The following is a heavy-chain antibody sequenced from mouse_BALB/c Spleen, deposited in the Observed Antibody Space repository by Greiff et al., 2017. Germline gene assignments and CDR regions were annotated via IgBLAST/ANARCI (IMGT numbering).Heavy chain of an antibody. Sequence: EVKVVESGGGLVKPGGSMKLSCVASGFTFSNYWMNWVRQSPEKGLEWVAEIRLKSNNYATHYAESVKGRFTISRDDSKSSVYLQMNNLRAEDTGIYYCTITTVYAMDYWGQGTSVTVSS. V-gene: IGHV6-6*02. D-gene: IGHD1-1*01. CDR3: TITTVYAMDY. CDR2: IRLKSNNYAT. J-gene: IGHJ4*01. CDR1: GFTFSNYW.